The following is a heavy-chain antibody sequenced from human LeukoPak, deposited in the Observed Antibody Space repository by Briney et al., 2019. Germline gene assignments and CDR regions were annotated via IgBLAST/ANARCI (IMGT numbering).Heavy chain of an antibody. J-gene: IGHJ5*02. CDR1: GGSFSGYY. Sequence: PSETLSLTCAVYGGSFSGYYWSWIRQPPGKGLEWIGEINHSGSTNYNPSLKSRVTISVDTSKNQFSLKLSSVTAADTAVYYCARDVPSDPWGQGTLVTVSS. D-gene: IGHD3-16*01. V-gene: IGHV4-34*01. CDR3: ARDVPSDP. CDR2: INHSGST.